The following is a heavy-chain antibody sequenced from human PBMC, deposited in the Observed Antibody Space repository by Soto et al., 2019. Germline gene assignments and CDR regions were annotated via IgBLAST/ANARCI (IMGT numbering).Heavy chain of an antibody. J-gene: IGHJ4*02. D-gene: IGHD3-3*01. CDR3: ARVVTIFGVAATSYYFDY. CDR1: GFTFSSYS. V-gene: IGHV3-21*01. Sequence: GGSLRLSCAASGFTFSSYSMNWVRQAPGKGLEWVSSISSSSSYIYYADSVKGRFTISRDNAKNSLYLQMNSLRAEDTAVYYCARVVTIFGVAATSYYFDYWGQGTLVTVSS. CDR2: ISSSSSYI.